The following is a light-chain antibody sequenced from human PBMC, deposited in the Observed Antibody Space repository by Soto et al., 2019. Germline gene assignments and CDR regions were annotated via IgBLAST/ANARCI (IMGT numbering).Light chain of an antibody. Sequence: QSVLTQPASVSGSPGQPITISCTGTSSDVGGYNSVSWYQHHPRKAPKLMIYEVSNRPSGVSNRFSGSKSGNTASLIISGLQAEDEADYYCSSYISSSTVFGGGTKLTVL. V-gene: IGLV2-14*01. CDR3: SSYISSSTV. CDR2: EVS. J-gene: IGLJ2*01. CDR1: SSDVGGYNS.